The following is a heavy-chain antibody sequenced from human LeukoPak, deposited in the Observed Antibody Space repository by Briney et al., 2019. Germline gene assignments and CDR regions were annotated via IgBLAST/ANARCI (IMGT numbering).Heavy chain of an antibody. J-gene: IGHJ3*02. CDR1: GDSITPYY. V-gene: IGHV4-4*07. CDR3: AREVGANFAFDI. D-gene: IGHD1-1*01. Sequence: SETLSLTCTVSGDSITPYYWSWIRQPPGKGLEWIGRIYTSGSTNYNPSLKSRVTMSVDTSKNQFSLKLSSVTAADTAVYYCAREVGANFAFDIWGQGTMVTVSS. CDR2: IYTSGST.